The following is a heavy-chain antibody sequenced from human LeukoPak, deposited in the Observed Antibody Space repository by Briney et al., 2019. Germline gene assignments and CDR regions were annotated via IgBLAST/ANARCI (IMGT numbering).Heavy chain of an antibody. Sequence: GGSLRLSCAASGFTFDDYAMHWVRQAPGKGLEWVSGISWNSGSIGYADSVKGRFTISRDNAKNSLYLHMNSLRAEDTGLYYCVREYSTAPEYACEIWGQGTMVTVST. CDR1: GFTFDDYA. CDR3: VREYSTAPEYACEI. CDR2: ISWNSGSI. D-gene: IGHD5-18*01. J-gene: IGHJ3*02. V-gene: IGHV3-9*01.